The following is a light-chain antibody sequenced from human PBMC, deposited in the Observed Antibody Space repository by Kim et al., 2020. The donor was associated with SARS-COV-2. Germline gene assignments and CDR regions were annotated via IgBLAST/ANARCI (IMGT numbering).Light chain of an antibody. CDR1: QSVSNN. V-gene: IGKV3-15*01. Sequence: EIVMTQSPATLSVSPGERATLSCRASQSVSNNLAWYQQKPGQAPRLVIYGASTRATGIPARFSGSGSGTELTLTISSLQSEDFAVYYCQQYNDWPPGDTFGQGTKLEI. CDR3: QQYNDWPPGDT. CDR2: GAS. J-gene: IGKJ2*01.